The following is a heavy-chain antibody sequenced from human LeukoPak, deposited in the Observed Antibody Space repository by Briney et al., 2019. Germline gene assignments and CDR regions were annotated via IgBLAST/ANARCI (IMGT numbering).Heavy chain of an antibody. J-gene: IGHJ3*02. CDR2: VFYTGST. V-gene: IGHV4-59*01. D-gene: IGHD3-22*01. CDR3: AGDDKDAFDI. Sequence: SETLSLTCTVSGASMSSYYWNWIRQPPGKGLEWIGYVFYTGSTNYNPSLKGRVTISIDMSKNQFSLNLSSVIAADTAVYYCAGDDKDAFDIWGQGTMVTVSS. CDR1: GASMSSYY.